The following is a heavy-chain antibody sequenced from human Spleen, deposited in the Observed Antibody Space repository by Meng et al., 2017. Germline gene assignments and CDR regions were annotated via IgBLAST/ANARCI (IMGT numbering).Heavy chain of an antibody. Sequence: VELLQSWGGVKGPGACVKVSCRASGYAFTTFSIHWVRQATGQGLEWMGWISAYNGNTNYAQKLQGRVTRTTDTSTSTAYMELRSLRSDDTAVYYCARSMTGYYRGSEFDYWGQGTLVTVSS. D-gene: IGHD3-9*01. CDR3: ARSMTGYYRGSEFDY. CDR2: ISAYNGNT. V-gene: IGHV1-18*01. CDR1: GYAFTTFS. J-gene: IGHJ4*02.